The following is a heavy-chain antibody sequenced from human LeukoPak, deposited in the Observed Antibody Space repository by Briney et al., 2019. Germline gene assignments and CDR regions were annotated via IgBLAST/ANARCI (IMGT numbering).Heavy chain of an antibody. CDR1: GGYIISGGHY. D-gene: IGHD5-24*01. Sequence: PSETLSLTCTVSGGYIISGGHYWSWIRQSRGKGLEWIGYIHDSGSTYYNPSLKSRLTMSVVTSKNQFSLRLNSVTAADTAVYYCARTIRDDYYFYIDVWGKGTTVTVSS. CDR2: IHDSGST. CDR3: ARTIRDDYYFYIDV. J-gene: IGHJ6*03. V-gene: IGHV4-31*03.